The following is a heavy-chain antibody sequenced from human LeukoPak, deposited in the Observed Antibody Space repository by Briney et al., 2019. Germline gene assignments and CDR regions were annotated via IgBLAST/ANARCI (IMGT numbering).Heavy chain of an antibody. CDR3: ANLPLGPVTTRKGYFDL. CDR2: ISYDGSNK. Sequence: PGGSLRLSCAASGFTFSSYAMHWVRQAPGKGLEWVAVISYDGSNKYYADSVKGRFTISRDNSKNTLYLQMNSLRAEDTAVYYCANLPLGPVTTRKGYFDLWGRGTLVTVSS. CDR1: GFTFSSYA. V-gene: IGHV3-30*04. D-gene: IGHD4-17*01. J-gene: IGHJ2*01.